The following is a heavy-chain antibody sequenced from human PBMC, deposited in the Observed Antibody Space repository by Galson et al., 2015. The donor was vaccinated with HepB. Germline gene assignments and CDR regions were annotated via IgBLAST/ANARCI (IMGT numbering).Heavy chain of an antibody. Sequence: PALVKPTQTLTLTCTFSGFSLSTSGMCVSWIRQPPGKALEWLALIDWDDDKYYSTSLKTRLTISKDTSKNQVVLTMTNMDPVDTATYYCAHRRDDYGGDAFDIWGQGTMVTVSS. CDR1: GFSLSTSGMC. V-gene: IGHV2-70*01. CDR3: AHRRDDYGGDAFDI. CDR2: IDWDDDK. J-gene: IGHJ3*02. D-gene: IGHD4-23*01.